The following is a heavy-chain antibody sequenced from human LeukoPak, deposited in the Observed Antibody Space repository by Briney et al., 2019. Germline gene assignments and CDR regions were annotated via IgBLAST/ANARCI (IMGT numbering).Heavy chain of an antibody. CDR2: IYYSGST. CDR1: GGSISSSSYY. J-gene: IGHJ1*01. V-gene: IGHV4-39*07. D-gene: IGHD4-17*01. CDR3: ARGLKSLRGHEYFQH. Sequence: SETLSLTCTVSGGSISSSSYYWGWIRQPPGKGLEWIGSIYYSGSTNYNPSLKSRVTISVDTSKNQFSLKLSSVTAADTAVYYCARGLKSLRGHEYFQHWGQGTLVTVSS.